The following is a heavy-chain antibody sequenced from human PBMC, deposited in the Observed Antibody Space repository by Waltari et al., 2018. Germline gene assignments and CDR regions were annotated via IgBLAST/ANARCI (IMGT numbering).Heavy chain of an antibody. V-gene: IGHV1-69*01. Sequence: QVQLVQSGAEVKKPGSSVKVSCKASGGTFSSYAISWVRQAPGQGLEWMGGIIPIFGTANYAQKFQGRVTITADESTSTAYMELSSLRSEDTAVYYCARAPYYYDSSGYYYVLAEYFQHWGQGTLVTVSS. CDR3: ARAPYYYDSSGYYYVLAEYFQH. CDR1: GGTFSSYA. J-gene: IGHJ1*01. CDR2: IIPIFGTA. D-gene: IGHD3-22*01.